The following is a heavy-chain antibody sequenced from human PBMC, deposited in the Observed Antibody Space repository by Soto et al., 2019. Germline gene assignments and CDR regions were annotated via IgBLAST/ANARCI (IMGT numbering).Heavy chain of an antibody. V-gene: IGHV1-18*01. Sequence: QVQLVQSGAEVKKRGASVKVSCKASGYTFTSYGITWVRQAPGQGLEWMGWINPYNGNTNYAQKLQGRVTMTTYTSTSTAYMELRSLRSDDTAVYYCARTDSRPQDFDYWGQGTLVSVSS. CDR2: INPYNGNT. CDR1: GYTFTSYG. J-gene: IGHJ4*02. D-gene: IGHD6-13*01. CDR3: ARTDSRPQDFDY.